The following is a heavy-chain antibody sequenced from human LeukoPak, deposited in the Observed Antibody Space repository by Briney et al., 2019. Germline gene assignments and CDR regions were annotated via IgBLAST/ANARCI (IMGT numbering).Heavy chain of an antibody. D-gene: IGHD6-13*01. Sequence: GGSLRLSCAASGFSFSSYSMNWVRQAPGKGLEWLSYMSSSSSTIYYADSVKGRFTISRDNAKNSLYLQMNSLRAEDTAVYYCARDSSSGYFFDYWGQGTLVTVSP. CDR3: ARDSSSGYFFDY. V-gene: IGHV3-48*04. CDR1: GFSFSSYS. J-gene: IGHJ4*02. CDR2: MSSSSSTI.